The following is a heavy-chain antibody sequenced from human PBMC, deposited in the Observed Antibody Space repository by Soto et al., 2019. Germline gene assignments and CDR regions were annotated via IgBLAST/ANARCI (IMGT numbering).Heavy chain of an antibody. CDR3: FRGGVTSRTFDY. CDR1: GYSIKNYW. J-gene: IGHJ4*02. Sequence: GESLKISCRASGYSIKNYWIGWVRQMPGQGLEWMGIIFPDDSDTRYSPPFQGHVTISVDKSISTAYVQWSSLKASDSALYYCFRGGVTSRTFDYWGQGPLVTVSS. V-gene: IGHV5-51*01. CDR2: IFPDDSDT. D-gene: IGHD3-16*01.